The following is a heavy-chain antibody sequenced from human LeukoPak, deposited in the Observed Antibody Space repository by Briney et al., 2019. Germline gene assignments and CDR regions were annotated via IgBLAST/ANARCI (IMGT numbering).Heavy chain of an antibody. CDR2: ISGSGGST. CDR1: GFTFTTYA. Sequence: PGGSLRLSCAASGFTFTTYALTWVRQAPGKGLEWVSTISGSGGSTYYADSVKGRFTISRDNSKNTVYLQMNNLTAEDTAVYYCAEAHTTSLLTAYYCFDYWGQGTLVTVSS. V-gene: IGHV3-23*01. D-gene: IGHD3-9*01. J-gene: IGHJ4*02. CDR3: AEAHTTSLLTAYYCFDY.